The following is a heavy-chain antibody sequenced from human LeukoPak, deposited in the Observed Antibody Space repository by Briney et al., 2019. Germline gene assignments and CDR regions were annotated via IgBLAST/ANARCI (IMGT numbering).Heavy chain of an antibody. CDR2: IIPILGIA. CDR3: ARDSYGSGSYYNVPMCY. Sequence: SVKVSCRASGGTFSSYAISWVRQAPGQGLEWMGRIIPILGIANYAQKFQGRVTITADKSTSTAYMELSSLRSEDTAVYYCARDSYGSGSYYNVPMCYWGQGTLVTVSS. D-gene: IGHD3-10*01. J-gene: IGHJ4*02. V-gene: IGHV1-69*04. CDR1: GGTFSSYA.